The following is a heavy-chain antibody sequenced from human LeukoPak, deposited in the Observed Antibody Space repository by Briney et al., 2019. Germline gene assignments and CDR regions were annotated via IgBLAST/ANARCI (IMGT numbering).Heavy chain of an antibody. J-gene: IGHJ4*02. Sequence: KPGGSLRLSCAASGFTFSTYDMNWVRQAPGKGLEWVSIITSSSYRYHGDSVKGRFTISRDNAKNSLYLQTNSLRADDTAVYYCARGPPYGVWGQGTLVTVSS. CDR3: ARGPPYGV. D-gene: IGHD4-17*01. CDR2: IITSSSYR. V-gene: IGHV3-21*01. CDR1: GFTFSTYD.